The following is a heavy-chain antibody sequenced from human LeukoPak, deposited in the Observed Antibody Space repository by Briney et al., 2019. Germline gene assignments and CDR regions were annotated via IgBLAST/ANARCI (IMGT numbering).Heavy chain of an antibody. CDR3: ASSSRRYYFDY. V-gene: IGHV3-66*01. CDR2: IYSGGTT. D-gene: IGHD1-1*01. Sequence: GGSLRPSVAAPGFTVNGNSLTWVGQPPGKGLEWVSVIYSGGTTYYADSVKGRFTISRDNSKNTLYLQMNSLRAEDTAVYYCASSSRRYYFDYWGQGTLVTVSS. CDR1: GFTVNGNS. J-gene: IGHJ4*02.